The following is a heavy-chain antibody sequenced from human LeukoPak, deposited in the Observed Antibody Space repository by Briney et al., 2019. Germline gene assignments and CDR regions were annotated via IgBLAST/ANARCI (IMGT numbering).Heavy chain of an antibody. J-gene: IGHJ4*02. D-gene: IGHD3/OR15-3a*01. CDR1: GFSFSSYG. Sequence: GGSLRLSCAASGFSFSSYGMHWVRQAPGKGLEWVTFIRSDGSNKCYADSVKGRFTFSTDNSKNTLYLQMNSLRAEDTAVYYCAKGTGYSFDYWGQGTLVTVSS. V-gene: IGHV3-30*02. CDR2: IRSDGSNK. CDR3: AKGTGYSFDY.